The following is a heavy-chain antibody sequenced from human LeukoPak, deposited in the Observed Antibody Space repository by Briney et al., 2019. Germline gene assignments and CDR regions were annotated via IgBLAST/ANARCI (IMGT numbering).Heavy chain of an antibody. J-gene: IGHJ4*02. D-gene: IGHD1-1*01. CDR2: FSGSGGTT. CDR1: GFTFSRHT. CDR3: AKEERYFDY. V-gene: IGHV3-23*01. Sequence: PGGSLRLSCAASGFTFSRHTMTWVRQAPGKGLQWVSSFSGSGGTTYYADSVKGRFTISRDNSKNTLYLQMNSLRDEDTAVYYCAKEERYFDYWGQGTLVTVSS.